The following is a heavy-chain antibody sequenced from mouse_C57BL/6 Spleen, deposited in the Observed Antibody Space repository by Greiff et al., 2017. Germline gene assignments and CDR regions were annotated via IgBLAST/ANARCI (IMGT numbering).Heavy chain of an antibody. Sequence: VKLQQPGAELVKPGASVKMSCKASGYTFTSYWLTWVKQRPGQGLEWIGDIYPGSGSTNYNEKFKSKATLTVDTSSSTAYMQLSSLTSEDSAVYYCARSKAAQALFDYWGQGTTLTVSS. J-gene: IGHJ2*01. CDR2: IYPGSGST. CDR3: ARSKAAQALFDY. D-gene: IGHD3-2*02. CDR1: GYTFTSYW. V-gene: IGHV1-55*01.